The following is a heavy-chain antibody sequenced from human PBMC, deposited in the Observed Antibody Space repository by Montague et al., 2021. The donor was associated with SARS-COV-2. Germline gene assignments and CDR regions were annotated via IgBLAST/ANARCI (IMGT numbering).Heavy chain of an antibody. V-gene: IGHV4-59*12. CDR2: ISYSGST. J-gene: IGHJ6*02. CDR3: ARVRYYGSGTSLGMDV. Sequence: SETLSLTCTVSGGSISSYYWSWIRQPPARGLQWIGYISYSGSTNYNPSLKSRVTISVDTSKNQFSLKLSSVTAADTAVYYCARVRYYGSGTSLGMDVWGQGTTVTVSS. D-gene: IGHD3-10*01. CDR1: GGSISSYY.